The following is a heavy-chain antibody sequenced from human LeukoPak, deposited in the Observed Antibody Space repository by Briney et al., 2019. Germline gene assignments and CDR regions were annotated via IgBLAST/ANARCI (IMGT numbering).Heavy chain of an antibody. Sequence: KTSETLSLTCAVSGGSISSSNWWSWVRQPPGKGLEWIGEIYHSGSTNYNPSLKSRVTISVDKSKNQFSLKLSSVTAADTAVYYCARGEVGIQLWLWAFDIWGQGTMVTVSS. J-gene: IGHJ3*02. V-gene: IGHV4-4*02. CDR2: IYHSGST. CDR1: GGSISSSNW. D-gene: IGHD5-18*01. CDR3: ARGEVGIQLWLWAFDI.